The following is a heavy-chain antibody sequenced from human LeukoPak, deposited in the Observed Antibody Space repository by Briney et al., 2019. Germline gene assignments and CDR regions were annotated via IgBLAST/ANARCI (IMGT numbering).Heavy chain of an antibody. Sequence: QPGGSLRLSCAASGFTFTSYVMHWVRQAPGKGLQWVALISYDGSNKYYADSVKGRFTISRDNSENTLYLQMNSLRAEDTAVYYCAKDQQKSSNLGLDYWGQGTLVTVSS. J-gene: IGHJ4*02. V-gene: IGHV3-30*18. CDR2: ISYDGSNK. D-gene: IGHD4-11*01. CDR3: AKDQQKSSNLGLDY. CDR1: GFTFTSYV.